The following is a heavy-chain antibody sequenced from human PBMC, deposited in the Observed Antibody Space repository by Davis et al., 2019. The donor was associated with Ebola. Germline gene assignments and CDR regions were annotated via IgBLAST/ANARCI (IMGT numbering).Heavy chain of an antibody. CDR2: ISWDGRST. CDR1: GFIVSDKY. Sequence: PGGSLRLSCVVSGFIVSDKYMSWVRQAPGKGLEWVSLISWDGRSTAYAESVRGRFSISRDNSKKFLYLQMNSLSTDDTARYYCAAYDSTFRNYWGQGTLVTVSS. V-gene: IGHV3-43D*03. CDR3: AAYDSTFRNY. D-gene: IGHD3-22*01. J-gene: IGHJ4*02.